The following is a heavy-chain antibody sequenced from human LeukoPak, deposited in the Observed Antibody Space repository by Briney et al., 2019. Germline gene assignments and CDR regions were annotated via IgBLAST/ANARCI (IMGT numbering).Heavy chain of an antibody. CDR3: ARGERYGPLDY. D-gene: IGHD3-10*01. Sequence: GGSLRLSCAASGFNFSTYSMNWVRQAPGKGLEWVSYISSSSSYIYYTDSVKARFTISRDNAKNSLYLHMNTLRDEDTAIYYCARGERYGPLDYWVRGTVVTVSS. CDR2: ISSSSSYI. J-gene: IGHJ4*02. V-gene: IGHV3-21*01. CDR1: GFNFSTYS.